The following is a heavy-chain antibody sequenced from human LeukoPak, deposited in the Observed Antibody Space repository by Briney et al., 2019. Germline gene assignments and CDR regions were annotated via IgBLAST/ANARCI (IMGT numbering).Heavy chain of an antibody. CDR1: GFTFSSYG. CDR2: IWYDGSNK. D-gene: IGHD6-13*01. Sequence: GGSLRLSCAASGFTFSSYGMHWVRQASGKGLEWVAVIWYDGSNKYYADSVKGRFTISRDNSKNTLYLQMNSLRAGDTAVYYCARYRAAAGVDYWGQGTLVTVSS. V-gene: IGHV3-33*01. CDR3: ARYRAAAGVDY. J-gene: IGHJ4*02.